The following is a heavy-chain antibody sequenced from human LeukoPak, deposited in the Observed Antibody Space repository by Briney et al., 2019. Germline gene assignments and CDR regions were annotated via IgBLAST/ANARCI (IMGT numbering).Heavy chain of an antibody. CDR3: AKGSYYESSGSFYFDY. V-gene: IGHV3-74*01. CDR1: GFSFSGHW. D-gene: IGHD3-22*01. J-gene: IGHJ4*02. CDR2: ISPTGSTT. Sequence: GGSLRLSCIASGFSFSGHWMHWARQLPGKGLVWVSRISPTGSTTSYADSVKGRFTISRDNSKNTLYVQVNSLGTEDTAAYYCAKGSYYESSGSFYFDYWGQGTLVTVSS.